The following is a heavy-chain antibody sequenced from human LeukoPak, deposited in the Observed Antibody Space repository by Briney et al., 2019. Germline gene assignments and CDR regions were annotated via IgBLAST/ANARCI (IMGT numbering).Heavy chain of an antibody. CDR2: ISSSSSYI. J-gene: IGHJ6*02. V-gene: IGHV3-21*01. Sequence: PGGSLRLSCAASGFTFSSYSMNWVRQAPGKGLEWVSSISSSSSYIYYADSVEGRFTISRDNAKNSLYLQMNSLRAEDTAVYYCARREYSSGWEDCYYYGMDVWGQGTTVTVSS. D-gene: IGHD6-19*01. CDR1: GFTFSSYS. CDR3: ARREYSSGWEDCYYYGMDV.